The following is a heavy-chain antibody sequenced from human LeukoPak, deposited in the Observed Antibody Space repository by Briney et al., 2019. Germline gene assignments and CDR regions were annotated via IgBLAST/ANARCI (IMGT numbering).Heavy chain of an antibody. CDR3: AKSLGIQLWSTEGFDY. CDR2: ISWNSGSI. V-gene: IGHV3-9*01. J-gene: IGHJ4*02. CDR1: GFTFDDYA. D-gene: IGHD5-18*01. Sequence: PGGSLRLSCAASGFTFDDYAMHWVRQAPGKGLEWVSGISWNSGSIGYADSVKGRFTISRDNAKNSLYLQMNSLRAEDTALYYCAKSLGIQLWSTEGFDYWGQGTLVTVSS.